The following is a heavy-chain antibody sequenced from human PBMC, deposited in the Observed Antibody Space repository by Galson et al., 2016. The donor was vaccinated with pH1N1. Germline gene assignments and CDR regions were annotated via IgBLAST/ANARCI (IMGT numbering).Heavy chain of an antibody. CDR1: GFTFSSYS. V-gene: IGHV3-48*01. Sequence: SLRLSCAASGFTFSSYSMNWVRQAPGKGLEWVSYISSSCSTIYYADSVKGRFTISRDNAKNSLYLQMNSLRAEDTAVYYCARVTRYYYYGMDVWGQGTTVTVSS. CDR3: ARVTRYYYYGMDV. J-gene: IGHJ6*02. CDR2: ISSSCSTI.